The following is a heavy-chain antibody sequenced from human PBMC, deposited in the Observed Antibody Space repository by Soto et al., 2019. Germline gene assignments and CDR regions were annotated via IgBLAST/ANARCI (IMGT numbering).Heavy chain of an antibody. J-gene: IGHJ6*02. V-gene: IGHV4-4*02. CDR1: GGSISSSNW. CDR3: ARVRWFGELGYYYYYGMDV. D-gene: IGHD3-10*01. CDR2: IYHSGST. Sequence: PSETLSLTCAVSGGSISSSNWWSWVRQPPGKGLEWIGEIYHSGSTNYNPSLKSRVTISVDKSKNQFSLKLSSVTAADTAVYYCARVRWFGELGYYYYYGMDVWGQGTTVTVSS.